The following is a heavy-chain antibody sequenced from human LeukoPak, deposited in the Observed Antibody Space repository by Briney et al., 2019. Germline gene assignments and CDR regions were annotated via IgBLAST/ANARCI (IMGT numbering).Heavy chain of an antibody. D-gene: IGHD3-10*01. CDR2: ISPRGDIT. Sequence: QSGGSPRLSCAASGFTFSNHGMNWVRQAPGKGLEWVSGISPRGDITYYADSVKGRFTISRDNSKNTLYLEVISLTAEDTAVYYCAKDDAWLRFGEWSQGTLVTVSS. CDR1: GFTFSNHG. V-gene: IGHV3-23*01. J-gene: IGHJ4*02. CDR3: AKDDAWLRFGE.